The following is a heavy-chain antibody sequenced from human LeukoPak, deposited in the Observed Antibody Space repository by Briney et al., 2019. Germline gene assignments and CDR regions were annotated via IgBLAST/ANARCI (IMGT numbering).Heavy chain of an antibody. CDR3: ARRGYSSSWYYSYFDY. CDR2: IYYSGST. J-gene: IGHJ4*02. D-gene: IGHD6-13*01. V-gene: IGHV4-30-4*01. CDR1: GGSISSGGYY. Sequence: SETLSLTCTVSGGSISSGGYYWSWIRQPPGKGLEWIGYIYYSGSTSNNPSLKSRATISVDTSKNQFSLKLTSVTAADTAVYYCARRGYSSSWYYSYFDYWGQGTPVTVSS.